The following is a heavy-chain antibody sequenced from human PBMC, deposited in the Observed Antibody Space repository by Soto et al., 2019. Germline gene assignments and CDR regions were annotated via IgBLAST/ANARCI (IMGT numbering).Heavy chain of an antibody. V-gene: IGHV4-31*03. CDR3: ATLYHAGSNDY. CDR1: GVSISNDGYY. J-gene: IGHJ4*02. CDR2: IYYSGST. D-gene: IGHD2-2*01. Sequence: QVQLQESGPGLVKPSQTLSLTCTVSGVSISNDGYYWTWIRQHPGKGLEWIAYIYYSGSTSYNPSLKSRVTISLDTSKSQFYLKVSSVIAADTAVYYCATLYHAGSNDYWGQGTLVTVSS.